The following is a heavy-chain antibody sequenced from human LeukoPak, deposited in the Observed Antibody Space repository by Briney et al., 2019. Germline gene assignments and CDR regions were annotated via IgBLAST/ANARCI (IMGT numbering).Heavy chain of an antibody. J-gene: IGHJ5*02. CDR2: IYYSGST. CDR1: GCSISSYY. CDR3: ARARCSGGSCYWGWFDP. D-gene: IGHD2-15*01. V-gene: IGHV4-59*01. Sequence: KPSETLSLTCTVSGCSISSYYWSWIRQPPGKGLEWIGYIYYSGSTNYNPSLKSRVTISVDTSKNQFSLKLSSVTAADTAVYYCARARCSGGSCYWGWFDPWGQGTLVTVSS.